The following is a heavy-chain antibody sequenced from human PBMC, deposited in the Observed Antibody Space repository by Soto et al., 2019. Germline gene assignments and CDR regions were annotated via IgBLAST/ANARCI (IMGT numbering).Heavy chain of an antibody. V-gene: IGHV4-34*01. CDR2: VNHGGTS. D-gene: IGHD2-15*01. CDR1: GGSFSGYY. Sequence: SETLCLTCAVHGGSFSGYYWDWIRQPPGKGLGWIGEVNHGGTSNYNPSLKSRAIISVDTSKNQFSLKLTSVTAADTAVYYCSRGILVWGQGALVTVSS. CDR3: SRGILV. J-gene: IGHJ4*02.